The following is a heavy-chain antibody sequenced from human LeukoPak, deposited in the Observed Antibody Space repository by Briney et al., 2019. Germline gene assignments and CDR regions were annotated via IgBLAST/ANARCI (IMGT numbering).Heavy chain of an antibody. V-gene: IGHV4-34*01. J-gene: IGHJ4*02. CDR1: GGSFSGYY. CDR3: ARVKGYYYGSGSYYNSKPFDY. Sequence: SETLSLTCAVYGGSFSGYYWSWIRQPPGKGLEWIGEINHSGSTNYNPSLKSRVTISVDTSKNQFSLKLSSVTAVDTAVYYCARVKGYYYGSGSYYNSKPFDYWGQGTLVTVSS. D-gene: IGHD3-10*01. CDR2: INHSGST.